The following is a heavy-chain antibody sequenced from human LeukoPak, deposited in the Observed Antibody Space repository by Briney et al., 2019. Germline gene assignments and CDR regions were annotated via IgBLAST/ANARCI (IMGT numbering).Heavy chain of an antibody. V-gene: IGHV3-33*01. Sequence: GGSLRLSCAASGFTFSSYGMHWVRQAPGKGLEWVAVIWYDGSNKYYADSVKGRFTISRDNSKNTLFLLMNSLRPEDTAMYYCARDGGGDYFDYWGQGTLVTVSS. CDR1: GFTFSSYG. J-gene: IGHJ4*02. D-gene: IGHD3-16*01. CDR2: IWYDGSNK. CDR3: ARDGGGDYFDY.